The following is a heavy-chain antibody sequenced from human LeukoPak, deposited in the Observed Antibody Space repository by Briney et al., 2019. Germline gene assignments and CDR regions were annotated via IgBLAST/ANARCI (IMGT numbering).Heavy chain of an antibody. CDR1: GFTFSNHG. CDR2: IWYDGTET. D-gene: IGHD6-19*01. Sequence: GRSLRLSCVASGFTFSNHGMHWVRQAPGKGLEWVALIWYDGTETYYAASVKGRFTVSRDDSKNTVYLQMNSLGADDTAVYYCASGWGRYTSGWYFEHWGQGALVTVS. CDR3: ASGWGRYTSGWYFEH. J-gene: IGHJ4*02. V-gene: IGHV3-33*01.